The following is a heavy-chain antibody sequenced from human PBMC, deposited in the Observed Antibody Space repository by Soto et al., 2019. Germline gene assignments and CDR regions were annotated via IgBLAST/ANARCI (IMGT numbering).Heavy chain of an antibody. CDR3: ARGPGMYSSYDFDY. J-gene: IGHJ4*02. CDR2: INHSGST. CDR1: GGSFGGYY. Sequence: PSETLSLTCAVYGGSFGGYYWSWIRQPPGKGLEWIGEINHSGSTNYNPSLKSRVTISVDTSKNQFSLKLSSVTAADTAVYYCARGPGMYSSYDFDYWGQGTLVTVSS. D-gene: IGHD6-6*01. V-gene: IGHV4-34*01.